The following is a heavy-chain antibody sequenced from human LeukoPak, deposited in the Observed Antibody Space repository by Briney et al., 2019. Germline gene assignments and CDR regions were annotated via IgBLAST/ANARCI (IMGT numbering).Heavy chain of an antibody. CDR3: ARELELPFSYFDY. CDR1: GGTFSSYA. Sequence: SVKVSCKASGGTFSSYAISWVRQAPGQGLEWMGGIIPIFGTANYAQKFQGRVTITTDESTSTAYMELSSLRSEDTAVYYCARELELPFSYFDYWGQGTLVTVSS. CDR2: IIPIFGTA. D-gene: IGHD1-7*01. V-gene: IGHV1-69*05. J-gene: IGHJ4*02.